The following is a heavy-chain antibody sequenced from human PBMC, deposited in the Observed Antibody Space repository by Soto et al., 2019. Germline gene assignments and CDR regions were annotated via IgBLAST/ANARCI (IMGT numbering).Heavy chain of an antibody. Sequence: PPADVFSQASCTNFSKAYMHCVRRAPAQGLEWMGIINPSGGSTSYAQKFQGRVTMTRDTSTSTVYMELSSLRSEDTAVYYCARDPSIAVAGTHAFDIWGQGTMVTVSS. CDR3: ARDPSIAVAGTHAFDI. CDR1: CTNFSKAY. V-gene: IGHV1-46*03. CDR2: INPSGGST. D-gene: IGHD6-19*01. J-gene: IGHJ3*02.